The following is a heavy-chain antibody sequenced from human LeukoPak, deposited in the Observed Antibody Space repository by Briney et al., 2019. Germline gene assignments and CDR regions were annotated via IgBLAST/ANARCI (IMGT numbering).Heavy chain of an antibody. V-gene: IGHV4-38-2*02. J-gene: IGHJ4*02. CDR1: GYSISSGYY. D-gene: IGHD6-19*01. CDR3: ARKGSGWYPYYFDY. Sequence: PSETLSLTCTVSGYSISSGYYWGWLQQPPGKGLEWIGSLYHSGSTYYNPSLKSRVTISVDTSKNQFSLKLSSVTAADTAMYYCARKGSGWYPYYFDYWGQGTLVTVSS. CDR2: LYHSGST.